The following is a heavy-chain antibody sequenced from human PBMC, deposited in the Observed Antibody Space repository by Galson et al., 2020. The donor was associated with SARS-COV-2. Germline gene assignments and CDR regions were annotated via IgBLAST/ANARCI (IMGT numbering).Heavy chain of an antibody. V-gene: IGHV3-9*01. D-gene: IGHD1-26*01. CDR1: GFTFDDYA. J-gene: IGHJ3*02. CDR3: AKGGAPKWELNTFDI. CDR2: ISWKSGSI. Sequence: GGSLRLSCAASGFTFDDYAMNWVRQAPGKGLEWVSGISWKSGSIGYADSVKGRFTISRDNAKNSLYLQMNSLRAEDTALYYSAKGGAPKWELNTFDIWGQGTMVTVSS.